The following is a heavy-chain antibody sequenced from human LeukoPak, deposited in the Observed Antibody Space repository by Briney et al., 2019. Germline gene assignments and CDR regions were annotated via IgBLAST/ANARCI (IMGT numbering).Heavy chain of an antibody. CDR3: AKDWGYRGYSYVAHGAFDI. CDR1: GFTFSSYA. J-gene: IGHJ3*02. Sequence: GGSLRLSCAASGFTFSSYAMSWVRQAPGKGLEWVSVLYSNGDTYYADSVRGRFTISRDNSKNTLYLQMNSLRAEDTAVYYCAKDWGYRGYSYVAHGAFDIWGQGTMVTVSS. D-gene: IGHD5-18*01. CDR2: LYSNGDT. V-gene: IGHV3-23*03.